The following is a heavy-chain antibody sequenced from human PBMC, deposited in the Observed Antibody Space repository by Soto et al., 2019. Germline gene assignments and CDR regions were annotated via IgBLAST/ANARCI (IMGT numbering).Heavy chain of an antibody. D-gene: IGHD6-19*01. CDR1: GFTFSYYA. J-gene: IGHJ4*02. V-gene: IGHV3-23*01. CDR3: ASLEQWLPRDY. Sequence: EVQLLESGGGLVQPGGSLRLSCAASGFTFSYYAMSWVRQAPGKGPEWVSGITGGGGNIYYADSVKGRFTISRDNSKNTLSLQMNSLRVEDTAVYYCASLEQWLPRDYWGQGTLVTVSS. CDR2: ITGGGGNI.